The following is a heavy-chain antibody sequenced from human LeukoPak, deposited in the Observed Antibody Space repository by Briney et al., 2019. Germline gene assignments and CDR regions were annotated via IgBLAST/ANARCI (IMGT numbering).Heavy chain of an antibody. Sequence: KTSETLSLTCGVSGGSIDSTNYWSWARQAPGKGLEWIGEIAHDGTNNPSLRSRVAMSFDRANNYFSLKLSSVTAADTAVYYCVRRPDRSSYFFDSWGQGTLVTVSS. J-gene: IGHJ4*02. D-gene: IGHD3-22*01. CDR3: VRRPDRSSYFFDS. CDR1: GGSIDSTNY. CDR2: IAHDG. V-gene: IGHV4-4*02.